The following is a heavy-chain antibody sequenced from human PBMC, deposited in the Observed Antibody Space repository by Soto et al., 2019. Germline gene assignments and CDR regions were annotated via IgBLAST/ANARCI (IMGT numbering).Heavy chain of an antibody. CDR2: IKKDGSEK. Sequence: EVQLVESGGGLVQPGESLRLSCEASGFTFTKYWMTWVRQAPGRGLEWVANIKKDGSEKHYVDAVKGRFIISRDNAKNSLYLHINSLRAADTAVYYCAREIWGPESWGQGTRVTVSS. V-gene: IGHV3-7*03. CDR1: GFTFTKYW. CDR3: AREIWGPES. D-gene: IGHD2-15*01. J-gene: IGHJ4*02.